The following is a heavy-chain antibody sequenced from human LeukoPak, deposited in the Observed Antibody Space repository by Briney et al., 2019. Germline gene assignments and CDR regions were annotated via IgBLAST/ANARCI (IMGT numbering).Heavy chain of an antibody. CDR2: ISYSGST. CDR3: ARTYWYGSFPVYHYYV. Sequence: SETLSLTCTVSAGSISCFFWSWIRQPPGKGLEWIGYISYSGSTNYNPSLKSRVTISSDTSKNQVSLKLSSVTAADTAVYYCARTYWYGSFPVYHYYVWGKGTTVTVSS. J-gene: IGHJ6*04. V-gene: IGHV4-59*01. D-gene: IGHD2-8*02. CDR1: AGSISCFF.